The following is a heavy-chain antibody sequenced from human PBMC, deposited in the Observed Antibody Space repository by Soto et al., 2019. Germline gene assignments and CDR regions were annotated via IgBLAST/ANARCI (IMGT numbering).Heavy chain of an antibody. V-gene: IGHV4-34*01. CDR2: INHSGST. CDR3: ASNIAAADYGMDV. CDR1: GGSFIGYY. D-gene: IGHD6-13*01. J-gene: IGHJ6*02. Sequence: SETLSLTCGVYGGSFIGYYWSWIRQPPGKGLEWIGEINHSGSTNYNPSLKSRVTISVDTSKNQFSLKLSSVTAADTAVYYCASNIAAADYGMDVWGQGTTVTVSS.